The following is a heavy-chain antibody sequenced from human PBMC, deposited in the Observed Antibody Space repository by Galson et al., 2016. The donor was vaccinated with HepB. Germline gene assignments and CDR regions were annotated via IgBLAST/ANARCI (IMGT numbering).Heavy chain of an antibody. CDR1: GYSFTSHS. CDR3: ARDRDNYGSGSDY. D-gene: IGHD3-10*01. V-gene: IGHV1-18*01. CDR2: ITTYRGDT. J-gene: IGHJ4*02. Sequence: SVKVSCKASGYSFTSHSISWVRQAPGQGLEWMGYITTYRGDTYSAPNLQGRVTMTTDTSTRTAYMELRSLRSDDTAVYYCARDRDNYGSGSDYWGQGTLVTVSS.